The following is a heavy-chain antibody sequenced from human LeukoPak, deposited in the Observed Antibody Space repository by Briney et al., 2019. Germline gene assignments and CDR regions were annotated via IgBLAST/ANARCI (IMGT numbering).Heavy chain of an antibody. CDR2: ISPYNGNT. D-gene: IGHD6-13*01. CDR3: ARGSSNQSLGMDV. CDR1: GYSFTSYG. Sequence: ASVKVSCKASGYSFTSYGITWVRQAPGQGLEWMGWISPYNGNTNYAQKLQGRVTMTKDTSTSTAYMELRSLRSDDTAVYYCARGSSNQSLGMDVWGKGTTVTVSS. V-gene: IGHV1-18*04. J-gene: IGHJ6*01.